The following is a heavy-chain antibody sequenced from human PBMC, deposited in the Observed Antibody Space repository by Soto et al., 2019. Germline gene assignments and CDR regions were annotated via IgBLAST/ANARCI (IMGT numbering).Heavy chain of an antibody. D-gene: IGHD6-19*01. CDR3: TRHRAYSSGWQEESYYGMDV. Sequence: PGGSLRLSCAASGFTFSGSAMHWVRQASGKGLEWVGRIRSKANSYATAYAASVKGRFTISRDDSKNTAYLQMNSLKTEDTAAYYCTRHRAYSSGWQEESYYGMDVWGQGTTVTVSS. V-gene: IGHV3-73*01. CDR2: IRSKANSYAT. CDR1: GFTFSGSA. J-gene: IGHJ6*02.